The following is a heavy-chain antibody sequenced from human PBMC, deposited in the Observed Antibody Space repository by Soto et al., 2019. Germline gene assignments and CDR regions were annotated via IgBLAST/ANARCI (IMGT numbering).Heavy chain of an antibody. CDR1: GGSFSGYY. D-gene: IGHD5-12*01. J-gene: IGHJ6*02. CDR3: ARVKGRVGGGFYYYYGMDV. CDR2: INHSGST. V-gene: IGHV4-34*01. Sequence: ATLPHTCAVYGGSFSGYYWSWIRQPPGKGLEWIGEINHSGSTNYNPSLKSRVTISVDTSKNQFSLKLSSVTAADTAVYYCARVKGRVGGGFYYYYGMDVWGQGTTVSV.